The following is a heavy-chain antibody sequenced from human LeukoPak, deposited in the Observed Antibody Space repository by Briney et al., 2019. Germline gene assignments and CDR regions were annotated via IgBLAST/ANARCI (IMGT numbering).Heavy chain of an antibody. D-gene: IGHD3-22*01. J-gene: IGHJ4*02. CDR2: ISGSGGST. V-gene: IGHV3-23*01. CDR3: AKELRFGITMIVVARYYFDY. Sequence: GGSLRLSCAASGFTFSSYAMSWVRQAPGKGLEWVSAISGSGGSTYYADYVKGRFTISRDNSKNTLYLQMNSLRAEDTAVYYCAKELRFGITMIVVARYYFDYWGQGTLVTVSS. CDR1: GFTFSSYA.